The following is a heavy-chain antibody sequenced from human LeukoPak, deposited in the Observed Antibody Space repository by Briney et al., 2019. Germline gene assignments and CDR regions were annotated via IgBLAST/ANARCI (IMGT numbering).Heavy chain of an antibody. Sequence: SVKVSCKASGGTFSSYAISWVRQAPGQGLEWMGRIIPILGIANYAQKFQGRVTITADKSTSTAYMELSSLRSEDTAVYYCASTAAQFKFDYWGQGTLVTVSS. J-gene: IGHJ4*02. D-gene: IGHD6-6*01. V-gene: IGHV1-69*04. CDR1: GGTFSSYA. CDR3: ASTAAQFKFDY. CDR2: IIPILGIA.